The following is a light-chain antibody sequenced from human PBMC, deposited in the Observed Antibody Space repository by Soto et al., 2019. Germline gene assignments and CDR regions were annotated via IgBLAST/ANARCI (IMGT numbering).Light chain of an antibody. Sequence: DIQMTQSPSTLSASVVDRVTMTCRASQSISSWLAWYQQKPGKAPKLLIYDASSLESGVPSRFSGSGSGTEFTLTISSLQSEDFAVYYCKQYHNWRPFTFGQGTRLEI. CDR3: KQYHNWRPFT. CDR1: QSISSW. J-gene: IGKJ5*01. CDR2: DAS. V-gene: IGKV1-5*01.